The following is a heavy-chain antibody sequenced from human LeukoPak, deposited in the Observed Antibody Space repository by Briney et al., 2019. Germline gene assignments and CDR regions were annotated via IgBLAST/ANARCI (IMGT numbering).Heavy chain of an antibody. D-gene: IGHD3-9*01. CDR1: GGSMSSYY. CDR2: IYYSGST. Sequence: SETLSLTCTVSGGSMSSYYWSWIRQSPGKGLEWIGYIYYSGSTNYNPSLKSRVTISVDTSKNQFSLKLSSVTAVDTAVYYCARGAVLRYFDWLLKVYYYYYMDVWGKGTTVTISS. J-gene: IGHJ6*03. CDR3: ARGAVLRYFDWLLKVYYYYYMDV. V-gene: IGHV4-59*01.